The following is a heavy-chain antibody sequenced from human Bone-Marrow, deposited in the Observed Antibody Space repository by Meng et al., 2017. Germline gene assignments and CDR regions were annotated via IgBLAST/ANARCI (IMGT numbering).Heavy chain of an antibody. V-gene: IGHV4-59*01. CDR3: ARGQQHCSSTSCYGPGFDY. D-gene: IGHD2-2*01. Sequence: SETLSLTCTVSDDSISSYYWNWIRQPPGKGLEWIGFIYHNGDTNYNPSLKSRVTISVDTSKNQFSLKIVSVTDADTAVYYCARGQQHCSSTSCYGPGFDYWGQGTLVTVSS. CDR2: IYHNGDT. J-gene: IGHJ4*02. CDR1: DDSISSYY.